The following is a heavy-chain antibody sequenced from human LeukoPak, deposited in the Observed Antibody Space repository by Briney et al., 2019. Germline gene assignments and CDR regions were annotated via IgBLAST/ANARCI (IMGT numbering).Heavy chain of an antibody. V-gene: IGHV1-2*02. D-gene: IGHD2-2*01. CDR2: INPNSGGT. CDR1: GYTFIGYY. J-gene: IGHJ5*02. Sequence: ASVKVSCKASGYTFIGYYMHWVRQAPSKELEWMGWINPNSGGTNYAQKFQGRVTMTRDTSISTAYMELSSLRSDDTAVYYCARDIRGDCSSTSCLNWFDPWGQGTLVTVSS. CDR3: ARDIRGDCSSTSCLNWFDP.